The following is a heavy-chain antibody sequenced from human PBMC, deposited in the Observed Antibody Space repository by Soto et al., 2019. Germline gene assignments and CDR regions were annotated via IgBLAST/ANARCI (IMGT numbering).Heavy chain of an antibody. Sequence: GASVKVSCKASGYTFTGYYMHWVRQAPGQGLKWMGWINPNSGGTNYAQKFQGWVTMTRDTSISTAYMELSRLRSDDTAVYYCARATKVVAMGYYYYGMDVWGQGTTVTVSS. CDR1: GYTFTGYY. CDR2: INPNSGGT. D-gene: IGHD2-15*01. J-gene: IGHJ6*02. CDR3: ARATKVVAMGYYYYGMDV. V-gene: IGHV1-2*04.